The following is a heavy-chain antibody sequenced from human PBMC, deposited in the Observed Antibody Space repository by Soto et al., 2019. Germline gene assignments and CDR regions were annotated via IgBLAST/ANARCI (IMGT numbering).Heavy chain of an antibody. D-gene: IGHD3-10*01. CDR3: AQRFRDYGFALARATNFDP. J-gene: IGHJ5*02. V-gene: IGHV2-5*02. CDR1: GFSLSTTGVG. Sequence: QITLKESGPTLVRPTQTLTLPCPFSGFSLSTTGVGVGWIRQPPGKALEWLALISWDDGKRYSPSLKSRLTNAKDTAKNEVILTMINMDPVETATYYCAQRFRDYGFALARATNFDPWGQRTRVTVSS. CDR2: ISWDDGK.